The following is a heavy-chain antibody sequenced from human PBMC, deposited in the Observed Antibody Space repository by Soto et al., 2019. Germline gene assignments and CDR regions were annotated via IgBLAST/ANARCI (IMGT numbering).Heavy chain of an antibody. CDR2: ISAYNGNT. J-gene: IGHJ6*02. Sequence: QVQLVQSGAEVKKPGASVKVSCKASGYTFTSYGISWVRQAPGQGLEWMGWISAYNGNTNYAQKLQGRVTMTTDTSTSAAYMELRSVRSDDTAVYYCARWMGDFWSGYLTPDYYYYYGMDVWGQGTTVTVSS. D-gene: IGHD3-3*01. V-gene: IGHV1-18*01. CDR1: GYTFTSYG. CDR3: ARWMGDFWSGYLTPDYYYYYGMDV.